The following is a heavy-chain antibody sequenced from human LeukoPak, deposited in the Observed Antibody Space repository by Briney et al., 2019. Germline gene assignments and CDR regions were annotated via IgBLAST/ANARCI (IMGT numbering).Heavy chain of an antibody. D-gene: IGHD3-10*01. CDR3: ARLRKGWFGDLSFDY. V-gene: IGHV5-51*01. CDR1: GSYFTNYW. J-gene: IGHJ4*02. CDR2: IYPADSDT. Sequence: GESLKISCEASGSYFTNYWIGWVRQMPGKGLEWMGIIYPADSDTKYSPSFEGQVTISADKSISTAYLQWSSLKASDTAMYYCARLRKGWFGDLSFDYWGQGTTVTVSS.